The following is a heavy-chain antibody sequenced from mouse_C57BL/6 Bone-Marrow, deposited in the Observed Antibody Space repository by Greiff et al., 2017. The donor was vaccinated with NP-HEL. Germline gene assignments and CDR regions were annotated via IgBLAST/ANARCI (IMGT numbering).Heavy chain of an antibody. Sequence: QVQLKQSGAELARPGASVKLSCKASGYTFTSYGISWVKQRTGQGLEWIGEIYPRSGNTYYNEKFKGKATLTADKSSSTAYMELRSLTSEDSADYFCAREGGVRQAMDYWGQGTSVTVSS. CDR2: IYPRSGNT. V-gene: IGHV1-81*01. CDR3: AREGGVRQAMDY. CDR1: GYTFTSYG. D-gene: IGHD2-14*01. J-gene: IGHJ4*01.